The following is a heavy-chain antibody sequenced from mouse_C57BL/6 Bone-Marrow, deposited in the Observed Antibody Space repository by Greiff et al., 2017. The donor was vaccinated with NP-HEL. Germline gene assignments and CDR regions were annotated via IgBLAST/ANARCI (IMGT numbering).Heavy chain of an antibody. CDR2: IDPPDSYT. CDR3: ARLLRNAMDY. D-gene: IGHD1-1*01. V-gene: IGHV1-50*01. J-gene: IGHJ4*01. Sequence: QVQLKQPGAELVKPGASVKLSCKASGYTFTSYWMQWVKQRPGQGLEWIGEIDPPDSYTNYTQKFKGKATLTVDTSSSTAYMQLSSLTSEDSAVYYCARLLRNAMDYWGQGTSVTVSS. CDR1: GYTFTSYW.